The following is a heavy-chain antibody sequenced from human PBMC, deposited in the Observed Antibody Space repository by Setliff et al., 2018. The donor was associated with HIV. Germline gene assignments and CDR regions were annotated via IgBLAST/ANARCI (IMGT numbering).Heavy chain of an antibody. Sequence: PSETLSLTCAVSGYSINSGYYWGWIRQPPGKGLEWIGNIYHSGNTYYNPSLKSRVTISVDTSKNQFSLKLSSVTAADTAVYYCARGYSSSYYFDYWGQGTLVTVSS. CDR2: IYHSGNT. D-gene: IGHD5-18*01. V-gene: IGHV4-38-2*01. J-gene: IGHJ4*02. CDR3: ARGYSSSYYFDY. CDR1: GYSINSGYY.